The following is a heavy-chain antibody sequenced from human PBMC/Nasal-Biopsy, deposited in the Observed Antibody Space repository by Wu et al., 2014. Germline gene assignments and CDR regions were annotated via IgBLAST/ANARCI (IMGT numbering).Heavy chain of an antibody. CDR3: AYMSSGFYYGRSSGFDY. CDR1: GFSFTTGVG. V-gene: IGHV2-5*02. CDR2: IYWDDDK. J-gene: IGHJ4*02. D-gene: IGHD3-22*01. Sequence: LVKPTQTLTLTCTFSGFSFTTGVGVGWLRQPPGKALEWFALIYWDDDKRFSPALNGRVAITKDTLKDQVVLTMTNMDPVDTATYYCAYMSSGFYYGRSSGFDYWGQGTLVTVSS.